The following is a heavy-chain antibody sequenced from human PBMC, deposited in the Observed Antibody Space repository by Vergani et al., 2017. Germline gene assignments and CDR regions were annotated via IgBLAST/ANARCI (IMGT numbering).Heavy chain of an antibody. CDR2: IYHSGST. CDR3: ARCNYDFWSGYYTTGGDWFDP. D-gene: IGHD3-3*01. CDR1: GYSISSGYY. Sequence: QVQLQESGPGLVKPSETLSLTCAVSGYSISSGYYWGWIRQPPGKGLEWIGSIYHSGSTYYNPSLKSRVTISVDTSKNQFSRKLSSVTAAYTAVYYCARCNYDFWSGYYTTGGDWFDPWGQGTLVTVSS. V-gene: IGHV4-38-2*01. J-gene: IGHJ5*02.